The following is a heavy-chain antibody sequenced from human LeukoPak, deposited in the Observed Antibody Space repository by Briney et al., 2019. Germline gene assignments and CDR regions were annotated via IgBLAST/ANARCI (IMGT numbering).Heavy chain of an antibody. D-gene: IGHD6-13*01. V-gene: IGHV1/OR15-1*04. CDR3: ARVPIPPYSSSWYQPFDY. J-gene: IGHJ4*02. Sequence: ASVKVSCKASGYIFTDYYMHWVGQAPGQELGWMGRINPNSGGTNYAQKLQGRVTMTTDTSTSTAYMELRSLRSDDSAVYFCARVPIPPYSSSWYQPFDYWGQGTLVTVSS. CDR1: GYIFTDYY. CDR2: INPNSGGT.